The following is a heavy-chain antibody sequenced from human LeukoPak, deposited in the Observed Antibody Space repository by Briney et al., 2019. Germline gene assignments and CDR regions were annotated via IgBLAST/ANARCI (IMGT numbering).Heavy chain of an antibody. CDR1: GGTFSSYA. J-gene: IGHJ4*02. CDR3: AREGSPMPIDSSSYYWPN. D-gene: IGHD3-22*01. V-gene: IGHV1-69*04. CDR2: IIPILGIA. Sequence: SVKVSCKASGGTFSSYAISWVRQAPGQGLEWMGRIIPILGIANYAQKFQGRVTITADKSTSTAYMELSSLRSEDTAVYYCAREGSPMPIDSSSYYWPNWGQGTLVTVSS.